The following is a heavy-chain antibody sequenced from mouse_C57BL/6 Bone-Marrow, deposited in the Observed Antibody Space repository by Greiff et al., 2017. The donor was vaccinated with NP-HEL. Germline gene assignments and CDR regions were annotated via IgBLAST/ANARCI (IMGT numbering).Heavy chain of an antibody. V-gene: IGHV5-12*01. Sequence: EVKLVESGGGLVQPGGSLKLSCAASGFTFSDYYMYWVRQTPEKRLEWVAYISNGGGSTYYPDTVKGRFTISRDNAKNTLYLQMSRLKSEDTAMYYCAIYDYRAWFAYWGQGTLVTVSA. CDR3: AIYDYRAWFAY. CDR1: GFTFSDYY. J-gene: IGHJ3*01. CDR2: ISNGGGST. D-gene: IGHD2-4*01.